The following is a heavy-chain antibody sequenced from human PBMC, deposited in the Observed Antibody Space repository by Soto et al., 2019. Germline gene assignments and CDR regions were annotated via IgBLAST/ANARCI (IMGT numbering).Heavy chain of an antibody. V-gene: IGHV3-7*03. Sequence: EVQLVESGGGLVQPGGFLRLSCAAFGFSFSSDWMAWVRQAPGKGLDLVANIKPDGSDKYYVDSVKGRFTISRDNAKDSLYLQMNNLRAEDTGIYYCARVGIRFGGELEWGQGTLVTVSS. D-gene: IGHD3-10*01. CDR3: ARVGIRFGGELE. CDR2: IKPDGSDK. J-gene: IGHJ4*02. CDR1: GFSFSSDW.